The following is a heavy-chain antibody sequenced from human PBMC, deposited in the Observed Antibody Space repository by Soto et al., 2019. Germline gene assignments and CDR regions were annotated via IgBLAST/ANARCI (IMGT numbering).Heavy chain of an antibody. J-gene: IGHJ4*02. Sequence: QVQLVQSGAEEKKPGASVNVACKAFGYTFTSYAIHWLRQAPGQRLECMGWNNAGNGNTKYSQKFQSRETITRLTTARADYMELGNQISVVTAMNYCDRRIVAVTALNYWGQGTLVTVSS. D-gene: IGHD2-21*02. V-gene: IGHV1-3*05. CDR1: GYTFTSYA. CDR2: NNAGNGNT. CDR3: DRRIVAVTALNY.